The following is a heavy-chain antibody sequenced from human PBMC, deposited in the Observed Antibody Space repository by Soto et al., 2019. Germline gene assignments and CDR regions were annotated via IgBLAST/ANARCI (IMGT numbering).Heavy chain of an antibody. CDR2: INHSGST. Sequence: CLRCAVYGGSFSCYYWNWLSQPPGQGLDWIGEINHSGSTNCNPSLTSRVTRSGDTATNQISLKLSSVTAAYTAVYDSAPKSLRYFDWLSSTYFYYWCHGTLVTVS. J-gene: IGHJ4*01. D-gene: IGHD3-9*01. V-gene: IGHV4-34*01. CDR3: APKSLRYFDWLSSTYFYY. CDR1: GGSFSCYY.